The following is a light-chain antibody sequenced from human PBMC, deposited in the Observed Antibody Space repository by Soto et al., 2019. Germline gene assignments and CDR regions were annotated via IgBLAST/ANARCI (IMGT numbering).Light chain of an antibody. CDR2: DVS. Sequence: QSALTQPASVSGSPGQSITISCTGTSSDVGGYNYVSWYQQHPGKAPKLMIYDVSNRPSGVSNRFSGSKSGNTASLTISGLQAEDEADYDSSSYTSSSTSRYVFGTGTKVPV. CDR3: SSYTSSSTSRYV. J-gene: IGLJ1*01. CDR1: SSDVGGYNY. V-gene: IGLV2-14*01.